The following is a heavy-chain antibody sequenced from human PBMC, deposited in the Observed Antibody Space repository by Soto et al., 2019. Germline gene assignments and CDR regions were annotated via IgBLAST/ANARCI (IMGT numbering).Heavy chain of an antibody. CDR1: GFPFTTYG. CDR2: ISYDGSNK. V-gene: IGHV3-30*03. J-gene: IGHJ4*02. D-gene: IGHD3-10*01. CDR3: VGGQYYFDY. Sequence: QVQLVESGGGVVQPGTSLRLSCAASGFPFTTYGMHWVREAPTKGLDWVAVISYDGSNKYYADSVRGRFTISRDNSKNTLYLQMNSLRPKDTALYYCVGGQYYFDYRGQGTLVTVSS.